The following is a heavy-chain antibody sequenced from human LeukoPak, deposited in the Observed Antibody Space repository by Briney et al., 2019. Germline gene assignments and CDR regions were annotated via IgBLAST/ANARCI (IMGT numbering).Heavy chain of an antibody. CDR2: IYYSGST. Sequence: SETLSLTCTVSGGSISSYYWSWIRQPPGKGLEWIGYIYYSGSTNYNPSLKSRVTISVDTSKNQFSLKLSSVTAADTAVYYCARVVLGALDYRGQGTLVTVSS. CDR1: GGSISSYY. J-gene: IGHJ4*02. CDR3: ARVVLGALDY. D-gene: IGHD3-16*01. V-gene: IGHV4-59*01.